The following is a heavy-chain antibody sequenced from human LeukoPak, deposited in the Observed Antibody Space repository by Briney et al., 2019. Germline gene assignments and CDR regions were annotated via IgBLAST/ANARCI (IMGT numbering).Heavy chain of an antibody. CDR2: IYYTGST. CDR3: ARGPPYYILTGYYLDY. CDR1: GASISGSGYY. Sequence: PSETLSLTCAVSGASISGSGYYLGWIRQPPGKGLEWIGNIYYTGSTYYNASLQSRVTISIDMSKNQFSLRLSSVTAADTAVYYCARGPPYYILTGYYLDYWGQGTLVTVSS. J-gene: IGHJ4*02. V-gene: IGHV4-39*07. D-gene: IGHD3-9*01.